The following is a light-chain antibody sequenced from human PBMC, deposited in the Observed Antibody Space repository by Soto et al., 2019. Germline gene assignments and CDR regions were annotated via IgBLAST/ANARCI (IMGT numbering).Light chain of an antibody. CDR1: QSVRNY. CDR2: DAS. CDR3: QQRSSWPRVT. Sequence: EIVLTQSPATLSLSPGERATLSCRASQSVRNYFAWYQQKPGQAPRLLIYDASNRAAGIPARFSGSGSGTDFTLTISSLEPEDFALYYCQQRSSWPRVTFGPGTKVDIK. V-gene: IGKV3-11*01. J-gene: IGKJ3*01.